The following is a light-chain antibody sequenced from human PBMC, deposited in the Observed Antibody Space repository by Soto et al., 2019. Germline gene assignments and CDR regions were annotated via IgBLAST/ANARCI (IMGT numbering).Light chain of an antibody. Sequence: QSVLTQPPSVSGTPGQRVSISCSGSRSNIGINAVDWYHQLPGTAPKVLIYANNQRPSGVPDRFSGSKPGTSASLAINGLQSDDDAHYYCAAWDDSLNGLVFGGGTKVTV. V-gene: IGLV1-44*01. J-gene: IGLJ2*01. CDR2: ANN. CDR1: RSNIGINA. CDR3: AAWDDSLNGLV.